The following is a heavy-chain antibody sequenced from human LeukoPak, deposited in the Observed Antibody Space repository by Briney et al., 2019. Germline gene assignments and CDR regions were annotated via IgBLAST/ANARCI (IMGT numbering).Heavy chain of an antibody. V-gene: IGHV1-69*05. D-gene: IGHD1-26*01. CDR3: ARDGAGATPDY. Sequence: SVKVSCKASGCTFSSYAISWVRQAPGQGLEWMGGIIPIFGTANYAQKFQGRVTITTDESTSTAYMELSRLRSEDTAVYYCARDGAGATPDYWGQGTLVTVSS. CDR2: IIPIFGTA. CDR1: GCTFSSYA. J-gene: IGHJ4*02.